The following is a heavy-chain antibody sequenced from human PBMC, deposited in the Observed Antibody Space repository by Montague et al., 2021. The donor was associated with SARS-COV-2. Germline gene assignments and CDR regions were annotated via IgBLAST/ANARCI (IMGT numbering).Heavy chain of an antibody. Sequence: SETLSLTCTVSGGSITNNIDYWAWIRQPPGKGLEWIGSIYYTGNTYYXXXLKGRVTISVDTSKNQFSLKLSSVTAADTAVYYCASVYTVTYYFDYWGRGTLVTVSS. CDR3: ASVYTVTYYFDY. V-gene: IGHV4-39*07. CDR1: GGSITNNIDY. CDR2: IYYTGNT. J-gene: IGHJ4*02. D-gene: IGHD4-17*01.